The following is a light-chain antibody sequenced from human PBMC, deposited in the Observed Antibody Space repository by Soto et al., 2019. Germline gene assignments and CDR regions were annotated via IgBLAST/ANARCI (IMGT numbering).Light chain of an antibody. CDR2: EGS. Sequence: QSALTQPASVSGSPGQSITISCTGTSREVGSYNLVSWYQQHPGKAHKLMIYEGSKRPSGVSNRFSGSKSGNTASLTISGLQAEDEADYYCCSYAGSSTSLYVFGTGTKVTVL. J-gene: IGLJ1*01. CDR3: CSYAGSSTSLYV. V-gene: IGLV2-23*01. CDR1: SREVGSYNL.